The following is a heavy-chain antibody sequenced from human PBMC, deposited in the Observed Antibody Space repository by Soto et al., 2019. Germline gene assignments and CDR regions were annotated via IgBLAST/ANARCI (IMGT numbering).Heavy chain of an antibody. Sequence: GGSLRLSCAASGFTFSSYAMSWVRQAPGKGLEWVSAISGSGGSTYYADSVKGRFTISRDNSKNTLYLQMNSLRAEDTAVYYCAKSANWNDAGYDAFDIWGQGTMVTVSS. CDR3: AKSANWNDAGYDAFDI. CDR2: ISGSGGST. D-gene: IGHD1-1*01. J-gene: IGHJ3*02. CDR1: GFTFSSYA. V-gene: IGHV3-23*01.